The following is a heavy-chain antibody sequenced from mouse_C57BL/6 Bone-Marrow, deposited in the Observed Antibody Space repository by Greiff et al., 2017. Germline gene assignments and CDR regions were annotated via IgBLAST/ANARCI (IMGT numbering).Heavy chain of an antibody. D-gene: IGHD2-3*01. J-gene: IGHJ3*01. CDR2: INPYNGGT. V-gene: IGHV1-19*01. CDR3: ALYDGYYVAY. Sequence: VQLKQSGPVLVKPGASVKMSCKASGYTFTDYYMNWVKQSHGKSLEWIGVINPYNGGTSYNQKFKGKATLTVDKSSSTAYMELNSLTSEDSAVYYCALYDGYYVAYWGQGTLVTVSA. CDR1: GYTFTDYY.